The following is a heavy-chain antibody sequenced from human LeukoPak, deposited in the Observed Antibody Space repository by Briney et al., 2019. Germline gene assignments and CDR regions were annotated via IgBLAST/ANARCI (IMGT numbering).Heavy chain of an antibody. CDR1: GGSISSGSYY. Sequence: SETLSLTCTVSGGSISSGSYYWSWIRQPAGKGLEWIGRIYTSGSTNYNPSLKSRVTISVDTSKNQFSLKLSSVTAADTAVYYCARRVVPAAIRTWGQGTLVTASS. V-gene: IGHV4-61*02. J-gene: IGHJ4*02. CDR2: IYTSGST. CDR3: ARRVVPAAIRT. D-gene: IGHD2-2*01.